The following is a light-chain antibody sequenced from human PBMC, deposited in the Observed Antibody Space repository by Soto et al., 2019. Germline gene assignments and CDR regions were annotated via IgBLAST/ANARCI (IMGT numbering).Light chain of an antibody. V-gene: IGKV1-33*01. CDR3: QQYDNLPFT. J-gene: IGKJ3*01. CDR2: DAS. CDR1: QDITNH. Sequence: DIQMTQSPSSLSASVGDRVTITCQASQDITNHLNWYQHKPGKAPKLLIYDASNLETGVPSRFSGSGSGTDFTFTISSLQPEDFATYYCQQYDNLPFTFGPGTTVDIK.